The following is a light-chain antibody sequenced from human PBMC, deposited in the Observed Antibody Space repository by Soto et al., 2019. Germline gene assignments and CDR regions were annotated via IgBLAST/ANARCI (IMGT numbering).Light chain of an antibody. CDR1: SSDVGAYNY. CDR3: SSYTGTNTLV. Sequence: QSALTQPASVSGSPGQSITISCTGTSSDVGAYNYVSWYRQHPGKAPQLMIYGVTNRPSGVSNRFSASKSGNTASLTISGLHTEDEAHYYCSSYTGTNTLVFGGGTKVTVL. CDR2: GVT. J-gene: IGLJ2*01. V-gene: IGLV2-14*01.